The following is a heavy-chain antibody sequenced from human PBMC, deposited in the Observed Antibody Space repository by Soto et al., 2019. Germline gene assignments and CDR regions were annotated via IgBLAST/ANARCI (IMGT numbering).Heavy chain of an antibody. J-gene: IGHJ3*02. V-gene: IGHV4-61*01. D-gene: IGHD6-13*01. CDR1: GGSVSSGSYY. Sequence: QVQLQESGPGLVKPSETLSLTCTVSGGSVSSGSYYWSWIRQPPGKGLEWIGYIYYSGSTNYNPSLKSRVTISVDTSKNQFSLKLSSVTAADTAVYYCAEARYGYSSRWEAFDIWGQGTMVTVSS. CDR2: IYYSGST. CDR3: AEARYGYSSRWEAFDI.